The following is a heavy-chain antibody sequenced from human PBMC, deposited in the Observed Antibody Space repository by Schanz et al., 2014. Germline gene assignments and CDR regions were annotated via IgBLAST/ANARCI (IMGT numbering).Heavy chain of an antibody. Sequence: VQLLESGGGLVQPGGSLRLSCAVSGFTFSSYAMSWVRQAPGKGLEWVAFIRYDASNEYYADSVKGRFTISRDNSKNTLYVQMNSLRAEDTAVYYCAKNWKGHHITGRPGWSDGMDVWGQGTTVTVSS. D-gene: IGHD6-6*01. CDR2: IRYDASNE. CDR3: AKNWKGHHITGRPGWSDGMDV. V-gene: IGHV3-30*02. CDR1: GFTFSSYA. J-gene: IGHJ6*02.